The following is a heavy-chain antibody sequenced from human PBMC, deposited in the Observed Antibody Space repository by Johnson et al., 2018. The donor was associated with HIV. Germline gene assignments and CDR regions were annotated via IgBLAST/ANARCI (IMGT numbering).Heavy chain of an antibody. Sequence: VQLVESGGGLVQPGGSLRLSCAASGFIFSSYAMHWVRQAPGKGLEWVAVISYDGSNKYYADSVKGRFTISRDNSKNTLYLQMNSLRAEDTAVYYCARDLSGSATVLSDAFDIWGQGTMVTVSS. CDR3: ARDLSGSATVLSDAFDI. D-gene: IGHD1-26*01. CDR1: GFIFSSYA. V-gene: IGHV3-30*14. J-gene: IGHJ3*02. CDR2: ISYDGSNK.